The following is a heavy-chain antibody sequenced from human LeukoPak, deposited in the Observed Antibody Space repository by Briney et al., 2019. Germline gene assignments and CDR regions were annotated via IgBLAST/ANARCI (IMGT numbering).Heavy chain of an antibody. CDR2: INPNSGGT. CDR3: ARGSKYDY. J-gene: IGHJ4*02. V-gene: IGHV1-2*02. CDR1: GYTFIGYY. Sequence: ASVKVSCKASGYTFIGYYIHWVRQAPGQGLEWMRWINPNSGGTNYAQKFQGRVTMTRDTSISTAYMELNRLTSDDTAVYYCARGSKYDYWGQGALFTVSS.